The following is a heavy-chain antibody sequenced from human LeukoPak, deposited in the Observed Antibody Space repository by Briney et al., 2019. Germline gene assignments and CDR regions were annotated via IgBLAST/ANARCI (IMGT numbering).Heavy chain of an antibody. V-gene: IGHV4-39*01. CDR1: GGSISSSSYY. Sequence: SETLSLTCTVSGGSISSSSYYWDWIRQPPGKGLEWIGSIYYSGSTYYNPSLKSRVTISVDTSKNQFSLKLSSVTAADTAVYYCARITTTVTTTDYWGQGTLVTVSS. D-gene: IGHD4-4*01. CDR2: IYYSGST. J-gene: IGHJ4*02. CDR3: ARITTTVTTTDY.